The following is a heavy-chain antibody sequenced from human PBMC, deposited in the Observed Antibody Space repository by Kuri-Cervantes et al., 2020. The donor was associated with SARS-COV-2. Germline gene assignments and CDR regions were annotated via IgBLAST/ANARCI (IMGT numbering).Heavy chain of an antibody. CDR3: ASGYDFWTDY. D-gene: IGHD3-3*01. CDR2: TYYSGST. V-gene: IGHV4-39*01. J-gene: IGHJ4*02. Sequence: ESLKISCTASGGSISSSSYYWGWNRQPPGKGLGWIGSTYYSGSTYYNPSLKSPVTIYVDTFKNQFSLRLSSVTAADTAVYYCASGYDFWTDYWGQGTLVTVSS. CDR1: GGSISSSSYY.